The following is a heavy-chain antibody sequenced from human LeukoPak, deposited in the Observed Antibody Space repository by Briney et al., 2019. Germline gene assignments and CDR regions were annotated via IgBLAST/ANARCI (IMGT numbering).Heavy chain of an antibody. J-gene: IGHJ5*02. CDR1: GFTFSSYG. CDR3: ARDKGGIAAAGTFWFDP. CDR2: IWYDGSNK. Sequence: GGSLRLSCAASGFTFSSYGMHWVRQAPGKGLEWVAVIWYDGSNKYYADSVKGRFTISRDNSKNTLYLQMNSLRAEDTAVYYCARDKGGIAAAGTFWFDPWGQGTLVTVSS. V-gene: IGHV3-33*01. D-gene: IGHD6-13*01.